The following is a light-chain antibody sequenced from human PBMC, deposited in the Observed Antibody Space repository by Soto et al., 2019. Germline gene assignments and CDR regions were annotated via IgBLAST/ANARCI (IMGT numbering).Light chain of an antibody. J-gene: IGKJ4*01. CDR3: QQYNNWPS. CDR2: GAS. Sequence: EIVMTQSPATLSVSPGERATLSCRASQSVSSNLAWYQQKPGQAPRLLIYGASTRATGIPARFSGSGSGTECTLTISSLQSEDFAVYYFQQYNNWPSFGGGTKVEIK. CDR1: QSVSSN. V-gene: IGKV3-15*01.